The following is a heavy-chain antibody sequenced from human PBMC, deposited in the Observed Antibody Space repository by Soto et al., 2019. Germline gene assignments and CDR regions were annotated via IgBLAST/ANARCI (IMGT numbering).Heavy chain of an antibody. J-gene: IGHJ6*02. Sequence: QMQLVQSGPEVKKPGTSVKVSCKASGFTFTSSAVQWVRQARGQRLEWIGWIVVGSGNTNYAQKFQERVTITRDMSTSTAYMELSSLRSEDTAVYYCAASSGDDFWSGYYTDYYYGMDVWGQGTTVTVSS. CDR1: GFTFTSSA. V-gene: IGHV1-58*01. CDR2: IVVGSGNT. D-gene: IGHD3-3*01. CDR3: AASSGDDFWSGYYTDYYYGMDV.